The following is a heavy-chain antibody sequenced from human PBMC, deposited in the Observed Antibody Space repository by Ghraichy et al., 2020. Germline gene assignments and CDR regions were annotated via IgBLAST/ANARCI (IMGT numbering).Heavy chain of an antibody. D-gene: IGHD3-10*02. V-gene: IGHV3-13*01. CDR3: VRGQGIHVPWGQNWYDP. CDR2: IGSTGGT. Sequence: GGSLRLSCAVSGFNLDSFDMHWVRQGTGQGLEWVAGIGSTGGTFYLDSVKGRFTISKENAKDSVYLQMNSLRAGDTAVYYCVRGQGIHVPWGQNWYDPWGQGTPVTVSS. CDR1: GFNLDSFD. J-gene: IGHJ5*02.